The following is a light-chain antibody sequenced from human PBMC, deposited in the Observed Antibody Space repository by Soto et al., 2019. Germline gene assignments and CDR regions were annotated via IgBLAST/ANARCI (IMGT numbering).Light chain of an antibody. Sequence: QSVLTQPPSASGTPGQRVTISCSGSSSSIGSNSVNWYQQLPRTAPKVLIYTNSQRPSGVPDRFSGSKSGTSASLAISVLQPEDEAEYYCAAWDGSLNVYVFGTGTKLTVL. J-gene: IGLJ1*01. V-gene: IGLV1-44*01. CDR2: TNS. CDR3: AAWDGSLNVYV. CDR1: SSSIGSNS.